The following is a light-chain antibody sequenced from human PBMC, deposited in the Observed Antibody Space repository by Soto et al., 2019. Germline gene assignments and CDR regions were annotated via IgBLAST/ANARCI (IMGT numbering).Light chain of an antibody. V-gene: IGKV1-39*01. J-gene: IGKJ4*01. Sequence: DIQMTQSPSSLSASVGDRVTITCRASQSISSYLNWYQQKPGKAPKLLIYAASSLQSGVPSRFSGSGSGTDFTLTISSLQPEDFATYYCPQSYSTPLTFVGGKKVEIX. CDR1: QSISSY. CDR2: AAS. CDR3: PQSYSTPLT.